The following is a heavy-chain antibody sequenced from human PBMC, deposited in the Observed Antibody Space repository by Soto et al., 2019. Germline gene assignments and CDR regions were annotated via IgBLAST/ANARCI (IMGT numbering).Heavy chain of an antibody. V-gene: IGHV3-20*03. CDR1: GFTFDDYG. CDR3: ARGKQVWSKICAFDI. Sequence: GGSLRLSYAASGFTFDDYGMSWVRQAPGKGLEWVSGINWNGGSTGYADSVKGRFTISRDNAKNSLYLQMNSLRAEDTALYYCARGKQVWSKICAFDIWGQGTMVTVSS. D-gene: IGHD5-18*01. J-gene: IGHJ3*02. CDR2: INWNGGST.